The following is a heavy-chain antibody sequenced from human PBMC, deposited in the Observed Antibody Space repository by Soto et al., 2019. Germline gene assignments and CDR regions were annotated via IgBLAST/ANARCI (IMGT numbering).Heavy chain of an antibody. CDR3: ARAGDFWSGYCIDY. Sequence: GGSLRLSCAASGFTFSSYSMNWVRQAPGKGLEWVSYISSSSSTIYYADSVKGRFTISRDNAKNSLYLQMNSLRAEDTAVYYCARAGDFWSGYCIDYWGQGTLVTVSS. V-gene: IGHV3-48*01. CDR2: ISSSSSTI. D-gene: IGHD3-3*01. CDR1: GFTFSSYS. J-gene: IGHJ4*02.